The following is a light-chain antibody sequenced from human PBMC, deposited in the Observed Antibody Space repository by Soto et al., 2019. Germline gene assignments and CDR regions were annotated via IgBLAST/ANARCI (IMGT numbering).Light chain of an antibody. CDR2: HDS. Sequence: SYVLAQSPSVSVAPGKTARITCGGNNIGSQSVHWYQQKPGQAPVLVIYHDSDRPSGIPERFSGSNSGNTATLTISRVEAGDEADYYCQVWASSRDPVVFGGGTMLTVL. CDR3: QVWASSRDPVV. J-gene: IGLJ2*01. CDR1: NIGSQS. V-gene: IGLV3-21*04.